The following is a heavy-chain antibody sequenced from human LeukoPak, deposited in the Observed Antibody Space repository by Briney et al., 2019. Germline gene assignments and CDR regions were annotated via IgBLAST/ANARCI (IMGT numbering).Heavy chain of an antibody. CDR3: ARKSDYGNWFDP. D-gene: IGHD4-17*01. Sequence: GGSLRLSCAASGFTFSSYSMNWVRQAPGKGLEWVSSISSSSSYIHYADSVKGRFTISRDNAKNSLYLQMNSLRAEDTAVYYCARKSDYGNWFDPWGQGTLVTVSS. J-gene: IGHJ5*02. CDR1: GFTFSSYS. CDR2: ISSSSSYI. V-gene: IGHV3-21*01.